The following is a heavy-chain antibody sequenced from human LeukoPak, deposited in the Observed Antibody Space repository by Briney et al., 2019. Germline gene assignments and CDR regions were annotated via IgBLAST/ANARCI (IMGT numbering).Heavy chain of an antibody. J-gene: IGHJ4*02. CDR1: GYSISSGYY. CDR3: ARYSRNGVDEIGF. V-gene: IGHV4-38-2*01. Sequence: PSETLSLTCAVSGYSISSGYYWGWIRQPPGRGLEWIGTIYHGGSTHYNPSLTSRVTISVDTSKNQLSLKLTSVTAADTAVYYCARYSRNGVDEIGFWGQGTLVIVSS. CDR2: IYHGGST. D-gene: IGHD5-12*01.